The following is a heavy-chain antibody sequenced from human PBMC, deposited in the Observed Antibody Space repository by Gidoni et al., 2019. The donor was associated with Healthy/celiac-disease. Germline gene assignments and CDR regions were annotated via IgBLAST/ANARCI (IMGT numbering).Heavy chain of an antibody. CDR2: ISWNSGSI. CDR3: AKPVYSGGSYYFSPFFDY. Sequence: EVQLVESGGGLVQPGRSLRLSCAASGFPFDDYAMHWVRQAPGKGLEWVSGISWNSGSIGYADSVKGRFTISRDNAKNSLYLQMNSLRAEDTALYYCAKPVYSGGSYYFSPFFDYWGQGTLVTVSS. D-gene: IGHD1-26*01. V-gene: IGHV3-9*01. CDR1: GFPFDDYA. J-gene: IGHJ4*02.